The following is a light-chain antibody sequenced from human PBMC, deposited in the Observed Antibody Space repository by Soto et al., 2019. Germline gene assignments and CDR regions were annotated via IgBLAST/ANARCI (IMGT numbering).Light chain of an antibody. CDR1: QSFSTW. CDR2: KTS. CDR3: QQYNSNPLT. Sequence: DIQMTQSPSTLSASVGDRVTITCRASQSFSTWLAWYQQKPGKAPNLLIYKTSILESGVPSRFSGSGSGTEFTLTISSLQPDDFATYYCQQYNSNPLTFGGGTKEEIK. V-gene: IGKV1-5*03. J-gene: IGKJ4*01.